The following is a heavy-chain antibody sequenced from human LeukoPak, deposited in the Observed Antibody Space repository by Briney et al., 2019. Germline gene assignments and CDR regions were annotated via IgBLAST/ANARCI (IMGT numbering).Heavy chain of an antibody. Sequence: GGSLRLSCVACGFPFNNAWMKWVSETPGKGLEWVGRIKSKTDGETTDYVAPVKGRFTISRGDSENTVYLQMNSLKTEDTATYYCANGPFWGQGTLVTVSS. CDR3: ANGPF. V-gene: IGHV3-15*07. CDR1: GFPFNNAW. J-gene: IGHJ4*02. CDR2: IKSKTDGETT. D-gene: IGHD4/OR15-4a*01.